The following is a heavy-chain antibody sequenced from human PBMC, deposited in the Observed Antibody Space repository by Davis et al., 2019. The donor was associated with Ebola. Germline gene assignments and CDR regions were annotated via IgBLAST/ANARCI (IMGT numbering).Heavy chain of an antibody. V-gene: IGHV3-72*01. CDR1: GFPFSFYF. D-gene: IGHD1-26*01. J-gene: IGHJ6*04. CDR3: AREKGDYYYYYGMDV. Sequence: GESLKISCAVSGFPFSFYFMDWVRLTPGKGLEWVGLSRNKENRYSTEYAASVRGRFTISRDDSKESLYLQMNSLRAEDTAVYYCAREKGDYYYYYGMDVWGKGTTVTVSS. CDR2: SRNKENRYST.